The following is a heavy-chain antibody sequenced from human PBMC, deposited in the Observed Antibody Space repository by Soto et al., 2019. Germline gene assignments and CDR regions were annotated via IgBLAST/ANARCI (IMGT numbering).Heavy chain of an antibody. Sequence: SETLSLTCTVSGASISNYYWSWIRQPAGKGLECLGRIYASGTTTYNPSLRSRVTMSVDTSKNQFSLNLNSVTAADAAVYYCARESRSELGTVEYWGQGTRVTGSS. D-gene: IGHD1-1*01. J-gene: IGHJ4*02. V-gene: IGHV4-4*07. CDR3: ARESRSELGTVEY. CDR2: IYASGTT. CDR1: GASISNYY.